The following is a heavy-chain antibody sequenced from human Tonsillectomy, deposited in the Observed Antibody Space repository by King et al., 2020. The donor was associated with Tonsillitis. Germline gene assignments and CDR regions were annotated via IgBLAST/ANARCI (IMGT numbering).Heavy chain of an antibody. CDR1: GFTFSRFW. CDR3: ARTSIFGVVTTIYYMDV. D-gene: IGHD3-3*01. V-gene: IGHV3-7*01. CDR2: IKQDGSEK. Sequence: VQLVESGGGLVQPGGSLRLSCAASGFTFSRFWIAWFRQAPGMGLEWVANIKQDGSEKYYVDSVKGRFTISRDNAKNSLYLQMNSLRAEDTAVYYCARTSIFGVVTTIYYMDVWGKGTTVTVSS. J-gene: IGHJ6*03.